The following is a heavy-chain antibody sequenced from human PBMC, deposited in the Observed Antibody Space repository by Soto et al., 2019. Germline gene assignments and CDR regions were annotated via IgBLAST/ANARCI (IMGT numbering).Heavy chain of an antibody. J-gene: IGHJ4*02. V-gene: IGHV3-30*18. D-gene: IGHD2-15*01. CDR3: AKAPLPSGATLLDY. CDR1: GFTFSSYG. Sequence: QVQLVESGGGVVQPGRSLRLSCAASGFTFSSYGMHCVRQAPGKGLEWVAVISYDGSNKYYADSVKGRFTISRDNSKNTLYLQMNSLRAEDTAVYYCAKAPLPSGATLLDYWGQGTLVTVSS. CDR2: ISYDGSNK.